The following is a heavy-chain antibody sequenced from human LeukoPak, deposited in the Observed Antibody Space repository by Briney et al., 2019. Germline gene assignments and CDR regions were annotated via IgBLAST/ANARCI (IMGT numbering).Heavy chain of an antibody. Sequence: PGTSLRLSCAASGFTFSSYGMHRVRQAPGKGLEWVAFIRYDGSNKYYADSVKGRFTISRDNSKNTLYLQMNSLRAEDTAVYYCAKDSGIVGATGAFDIWGQGTMVTVSS. D-gene: IGHD1-26*01. V-gene: IGHV3-30*02. J-gene: IGHJ3*02. CDR3: AKDSGIVGATGAFDI. CDR2: IRYDGSNK. CDR1: GFTFSSYG.